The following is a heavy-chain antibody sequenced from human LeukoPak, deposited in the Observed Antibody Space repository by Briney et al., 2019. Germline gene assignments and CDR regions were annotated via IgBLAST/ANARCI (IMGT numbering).Heavy chain of an antibody. Sequence: GGSLRLSCAASGFTFNSYWMSWSRRAPGRGRGGLANIKEDGSEQYYVDSVKGRFTISRDNAENSLYLQMNSLRTEDTAVYFCARGLGRPVTWFDPWGQGTLVTVSS. V-gene: IGHV3-7*01. CDR3: ARGLGRPVTWFDP. CDR1: GFTFNSYW. D-gene: IGHD4-4*01. CDR2: IKEDGSEQ. J-gene: IGHJ5*02.